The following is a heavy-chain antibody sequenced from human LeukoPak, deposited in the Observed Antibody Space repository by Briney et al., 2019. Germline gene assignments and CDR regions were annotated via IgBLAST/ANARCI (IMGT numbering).Heavy chain of an antibody. Sequence: ASVKVSCKASGGTFSSYAISWVRQAPGQGLEWMGRIIPILGIANYAQKFQGRVTITADKSTSTAYMELSSLRSEDTAVYYCARDHYDTLTGYSTNNWFDPWGQGTLVTVSS. CDR2: IIPILGIA. V-gene: IGHV1-69*04. J-gene: IGHJ5*02. D-gene: IGHD3-9*01. CDR1: GGTFSSYA. CDR3: ARDHYDTLTGYSTNNWFDP.